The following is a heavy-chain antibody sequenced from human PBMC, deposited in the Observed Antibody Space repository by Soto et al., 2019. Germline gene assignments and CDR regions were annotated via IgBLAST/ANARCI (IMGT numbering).Heavy chain of an antibody. CDR3: ASIYLYGLRIEASVWHYGMDV. V-gene: IGHV1-2*02. CDR2: INLNSDTT. J-gene: IGHJ6*02. CDR1: GFTFTAYY. Sequence: VASVKVSCKASGFTFTAYYLYWMRQAPGQGLEWVGWINLNSDTTDIAPKFKGRVSLTRDTSISTAYMELNRLTSDDTAVYYCASIYLYGLRIEASVWHYGMDVWGQWTTVTV. D-gene: IGHD3-16*01.